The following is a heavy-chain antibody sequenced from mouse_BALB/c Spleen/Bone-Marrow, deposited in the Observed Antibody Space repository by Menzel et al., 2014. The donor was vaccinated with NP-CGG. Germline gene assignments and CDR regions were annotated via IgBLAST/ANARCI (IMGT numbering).Heavy chain of an antibody. V-gene: IGHV1-7*01. CDR3: ARSPLLWSAMDY. CDR2: INPTNGYN. CDR1: GYSFTSYW. Sequence: VQLQQSGPELAKPGASVKMSCKASGYSFTSYWMYWIKQRPGQGLEWVGYINPTNGYNEYDQKFKDKATLTADKSSNTAYMQLSSLTSEDSAVYYCARSPLLWSAMDYWGQGTSVTVSS. J-gene: IGHJ4*01. D-gene: IGHD1-1*02.